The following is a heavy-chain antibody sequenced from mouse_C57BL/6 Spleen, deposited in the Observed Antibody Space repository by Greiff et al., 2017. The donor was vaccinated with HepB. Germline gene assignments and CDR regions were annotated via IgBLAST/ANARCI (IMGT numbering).Heavy chain of an antibody. J-gene: IGHJ3*01. CDR3: ARNYGNYGGFAY. V-gene: IGHV1-53*01. D-gene: IGHD2-1*01. CDR1: GYTFTSYW. CDR2: INPSNGGT. Sequence: QVQLQQPGTELVKPGASVKLSCKASGYTFTSYWMHWVKQRPGQGLEWIGNINPSNGGTNYNEKFKSKATLTVDKSSSTAYMQLSSLTSEDTAIYYCARNYGNYGGFAYWGQGTLVTVSA.